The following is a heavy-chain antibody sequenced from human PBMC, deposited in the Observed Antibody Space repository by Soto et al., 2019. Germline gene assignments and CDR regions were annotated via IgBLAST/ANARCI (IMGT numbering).Heavy chain of an antibody. V-gene: IGHV3-33*01. Sequence: GGSLRLSCAASGFTFSSYGMHWVRQAPGKGLEWVAVIWYDGSNKYYADSVKGRFPISRDNSKNTLYLKMNSLRAEDTAVYYCARDLRVFKYYYYYYYMDVWGKGTTVTVSS. D-gene: IGHD2-8*01. CDR2: IWYDGSNK. CDR1: GFTFSSYG. J-gene: IGHJ6*03. CDR3: ARDLRVFKYYYYYYYMDV.